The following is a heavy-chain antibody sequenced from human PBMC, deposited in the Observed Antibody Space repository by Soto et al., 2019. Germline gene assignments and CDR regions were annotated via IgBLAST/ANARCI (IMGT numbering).Heavy chain of an antibody. CDR1: GYTFTGYL. Sequence: WASVKVSCKASGYTFTGYLMHWVQRAPGQGFGRWGWINPNSGGTNYAQKFQGWVTMTRDTSISTAYMELSRLRSDDTAVYYCARGRALKPGFTIFGVVIETLYGMDVWGQGTTVTVSS. D-gene: IGHD3-3*01. CDR3: ARGRALKPGFTIFGVVIETLYGMDV. CDR2: INPNSGGT. J-gene: IGHJ6*02. V-gene: IGHV1-2*04.